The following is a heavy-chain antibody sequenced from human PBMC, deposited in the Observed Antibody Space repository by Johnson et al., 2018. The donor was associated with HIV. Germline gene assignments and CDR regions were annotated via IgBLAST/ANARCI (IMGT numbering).Heavy chain of an antibody. V-gene: IGHV3-20*04. CDR2: INWNGGST. CDR3: AREVEITMVQGVIIGDAFDI. D-gene: IGHD3-10*01. J-gene: IGHJ3*02. CDR1: GFTFSNYP. Sequence: VQLVESGGRLVKPGGSLRLSCAASGFTFSNYPMHWVRQAPGKGLEWVSGINWNGGSTDYADSVKGRFTISRDNAKNSLYLQMNSLRAEDTALYYCAREVEITMVQGVIIGDAFDIWGQGTMVTGSS.